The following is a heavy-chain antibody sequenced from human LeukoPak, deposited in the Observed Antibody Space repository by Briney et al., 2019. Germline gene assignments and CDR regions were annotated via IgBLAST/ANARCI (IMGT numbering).Heavy chain of an antibody. V-gene: IGHV5-51*01. D-gene: IGHD3-10*01. Sequence: GESLKISCKGSGFSFTSYWIGWVRQMPGKGLEWMGIIYPSDSDTRYSPSFQGQVTISADKSINTAYLQWSSLKASDTAMYYCARFPGSGSYYTYGNFDYWGQGTLVTVSS. J-gene: IGHJ4*02. CDR3: ARFPGSGSYYTYGNFDY. CDR2: IYPSDSDT. CDR1: GFSFTSYW.